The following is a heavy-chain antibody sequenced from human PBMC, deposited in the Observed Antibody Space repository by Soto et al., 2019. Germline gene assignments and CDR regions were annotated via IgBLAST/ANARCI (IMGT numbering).Heavy chain of an antibody. CDR1: EFTFSSYA. V-gene: IGHV3-30-3*01. CDR3: AKVKTDYSTSRGPIFCAGVDV. D-gene: IGHD4-4*01. Sequence: QVQLVESGGGVVHPERSLRLSCSASEFTFSSYAMHWVRQAPGKGLEWVAGISYDGGHKFYGDSVRGRFTTSRDSSKTSVVLQMNSLMPENTAALYCAKVKTDYSTSRGPIFCAGVDVWGQGNAVTVS. J-gene: IGHJ6*02. CDR2: ISYDGGHK.